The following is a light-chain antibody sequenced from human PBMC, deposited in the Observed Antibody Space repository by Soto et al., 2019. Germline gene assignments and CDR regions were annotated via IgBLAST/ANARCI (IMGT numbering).Light chain of an antibody. CDR2: DAS. Sequence: DIPMTQSPSTLSASVGDRVTITCRASQSISSWLAWYQQKPGKAPKLLIYDASSLESGVPSRFSGSGSGTEFTLTISSLQPDDLATYYCQQYNSYSLTFGGGTKVEIK. V-gene: IGKV1-5*01. CDR3: QQYNSYSLT. J-gene: IGKJ4*01. CDR1: QSISSW.